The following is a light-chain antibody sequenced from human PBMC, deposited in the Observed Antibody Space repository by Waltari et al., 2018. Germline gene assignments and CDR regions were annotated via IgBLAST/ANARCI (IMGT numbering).Light chain of an antibody. CDR2: EGS. V-gene: IGLV2-23*01. J-gene: IGLJ3*02. CDR1: SSAVGSYNL. Sequence: SALTQPASVSGSPGQSITISCTGTSSAVGSYNLVSWYQQHPGKAPKLMIYEGSKRPSGVSNRFSGSKSGNTASLTISGLQAEDEADYYCCSYAGSRLVFGGGTKLTVL. CDR3: CSYAGSRLV.